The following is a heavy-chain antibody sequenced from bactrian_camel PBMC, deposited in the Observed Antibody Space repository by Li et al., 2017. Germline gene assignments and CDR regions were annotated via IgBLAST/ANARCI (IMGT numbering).Heavy chain of an antibody. CDR2: IYTGDGSA. J-gene: IGHJ6*01. V-gene: IGHV3S29*01. D-gene: IGHD1*01. CDR3: AADLGPCQVRGRNLVPRPTTFGY. Sequence: QVQLVESGGGSVEAGGSLRLSCTSSQYTSSSNCMGWFRQAPGEEPEGVATIYTGDGSAYYADSVKGRFTISQDNAKNTLYLQMNSLKPEDTAMYYCAADLGPCQVRGRNLVPRPTTFGYWGQGTQVTVS. CDR1: QYTSSSNC.